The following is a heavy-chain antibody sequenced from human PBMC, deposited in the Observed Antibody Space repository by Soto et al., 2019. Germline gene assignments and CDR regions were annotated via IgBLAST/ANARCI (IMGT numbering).Heavy chain of an antibody. Sequence: QVQLQESGPGLVKPSQTLFLTCSISGVSISSDGYYWTWIRQRPGEGLVWIGDFYYFEYTKYNPSIMSRASISVDTSKNHFALKVSSVTSAYTAMYYCARKHDIVTGSDAFDIWGQGTMFTVSS. CDR1: GVSISSDGYY. J-gene: IGHJ3*02. CDR2: FYYFEYT. V-gene: IGHV4-31*03. CDR3: ARKHDIVTGSDAFDI. D-gene: IGHD3-9*01.